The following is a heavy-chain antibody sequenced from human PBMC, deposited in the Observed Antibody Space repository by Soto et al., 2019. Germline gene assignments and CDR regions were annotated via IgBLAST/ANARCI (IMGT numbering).Heavy chain of an antibody. V-gene: IGHV4-34*01. Sequence: SETLSLTCAVYGGSFSDYSWTWIRQPPGKGLEWIGEINDSGSTNYTPSLERRVTISRDTSKNRFSLKLSSVTAADTAVYYCAKDSHYDIFDYWGQGTLVTVSS. CDR3: AKDSHYDIFDY. D-gene: IGHD3-9*01. J-gene: IGHJ4*02. CDR1: GGSFSDYS. CDR2: INDSGST.